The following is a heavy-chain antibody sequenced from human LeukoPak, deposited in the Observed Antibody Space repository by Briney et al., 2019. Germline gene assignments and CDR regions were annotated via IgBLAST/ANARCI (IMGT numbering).Heavy chain of an antibody. D-gene: IGHD2-2*02. Sequence: GGSLRLSCAASGFTFSSYSMNWVRQAPGKGLEWVSAISGSGGSTYYADSVKGRFTISRDNSKNTLYLQMNSLRAEDTAVYYCAKDSGFSCGSTSCYINWGQGTLVTVSS. CDR1: GFTFSSYS. CDR3: AKDSGFSCGSTSCYIN. CDR2: ISGSGGST. J-gene: IGHJ4*02. V-gene: IGHV3-23*01.